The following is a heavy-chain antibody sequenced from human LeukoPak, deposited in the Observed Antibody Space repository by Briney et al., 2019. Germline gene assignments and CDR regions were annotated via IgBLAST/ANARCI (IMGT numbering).Heavy chain of an antibody. D-gene: IGHD6-19*01. CDR3: ARSSGWYADDALDI. Sequence: PSETLSLTCTVSGGSVSSSSYYWGWIRQPPGKGLEWIGSIYYSGSTYYNPSLKSRVTISVDTSKNQFSLKLSSVTAADTAVYYCARSSGWYADDALDIWGQGTMVTVSS. CDR1: GGSVSSSSYY. CDR2: IYYSGST. J-gene: IGHJ3*02. V-gene: IGHV4-39*01.